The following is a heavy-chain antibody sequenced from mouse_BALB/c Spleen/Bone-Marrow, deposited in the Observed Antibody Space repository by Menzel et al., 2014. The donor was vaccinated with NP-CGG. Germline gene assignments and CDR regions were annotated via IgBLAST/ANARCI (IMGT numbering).Heavy chain of an antibody. CDR3: ARDYGSRIYAMDY. J-gene: IGHJ4*01. CDR2: ISTYSGNT. D-gene: IGHD1-1*01. CDR1: GYTFTDYA. V-gene: IGHV1-67*01. Sequence: QVQLKQSGPELERTGVSVKLSCQGSGYTFTDYAMHWVKQSHAKSLEWIGVISTYSGNTNYNQKFKGKATMTVDKSSSTAYRKLARLTSEDSAIYYCARDYGSRIYAMDYWGQGTSGTGSS.